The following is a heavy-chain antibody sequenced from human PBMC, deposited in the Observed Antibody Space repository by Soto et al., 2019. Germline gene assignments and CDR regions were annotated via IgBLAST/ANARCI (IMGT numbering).Heavy chain of an antibody. CDR3: ARDDFWSGYYSWPMDV. CDR2: IIPIFGTA. J-gene: IGHJ6*02. V-gene: IGHV1-69*01. Sequence: QVQLVQSGAEVKKPGSSVKVSCKAPGGTFSSYAISWVRQAPGQGLEWMGGIIPIFGTASYAQKFQGRVTITADESTSTAYMELSSLRSEDTAVYYCARDDFWSGYYSWPMDVWGQGTTVTVSS. CDR1: GGTFSSYA. D-gene: IGHD3-3*01.